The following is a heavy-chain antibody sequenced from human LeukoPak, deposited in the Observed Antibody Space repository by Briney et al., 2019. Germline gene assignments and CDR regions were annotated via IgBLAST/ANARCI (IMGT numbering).Heavy chain of an antibody. CDR3: SKDLTPVVRGVIKTHYYYSMDV. CDR2: TSSDGRNK. D-gene: IGHD3-10*01. Sequence: GSLRLSCSASGFIFDSYAMHWVRQAPGKGLEWLAITSSDGRNKYHIESVKDRFSISRDDSKNTVYLQMNSLRPEDTAVYYCSKDLTPVVRGVIKTHYYYSMDVWGQGTTVTVSS. J-gene: IGHJ6*02. V-gene: IGHV3-30*18. CDR1: GFIFDSYA.